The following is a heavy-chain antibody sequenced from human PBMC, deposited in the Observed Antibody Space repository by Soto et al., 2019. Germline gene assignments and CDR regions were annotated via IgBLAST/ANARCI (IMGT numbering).Heavy chain of an antibody. CDR2: ISAYNGDT. Sequence: ASVKLSCKASGYSFTGYGIGWVRQAPGQGLEWMGWISAYNGDTNYAQKLQGRVTMTTDTSTSTAYMELRSLRSDDTAVYYCARKSSGYCYSFDYWGQGTLVTVSS. V-gene: IGHV1-18*01. J-gene: IGHJ4*02. D-gene: IGHD3-22*01. CDR3: ARKSSGYCYSFDY. CDR1: GYSFTGYG.